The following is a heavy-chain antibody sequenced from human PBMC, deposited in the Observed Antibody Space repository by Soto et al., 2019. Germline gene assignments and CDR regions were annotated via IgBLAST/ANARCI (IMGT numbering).Heavy chain of an antibody. Sequence: PGGSLRLSCVASGFTFSSYSMNWVRQAPGKGLEWVSSITNSHYIYYGGSVKGRFTISRDNVENSVHLEMNSLRVEDTAVYYCVRGFGLDSWGQGTLVTVSS. D-gene: IGHD3-3*01. V-gene: IGHV3-21*06. CDR3: VRGFGLDS. CDR1: GFTFSSYS. CDR2: ITNSHYI. J-gene: IGHJ4*02.